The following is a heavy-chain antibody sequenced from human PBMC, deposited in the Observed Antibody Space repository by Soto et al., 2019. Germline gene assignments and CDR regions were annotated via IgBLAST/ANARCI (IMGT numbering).Heavy chain of an antibody. V-gene: IGHV4-31*03. CDR3: AKLSCTSSTCYFPGWFDP. D-gene: IGHD2-2*01. CDR2: VYYRGSS. CDR1: GDSISGGASF. Sequence: SETLSLTCTVSGDSISGGASFWSWIRQPPGKGLEWIANVYYRGSSYYNPSLKSRLTISVDTTKNQFSLQLKSMTAADTAVYYCAKLSCTSSTCYFPGWFDPWGQGTLVTVSS. J-gene: IGHJ5*02.